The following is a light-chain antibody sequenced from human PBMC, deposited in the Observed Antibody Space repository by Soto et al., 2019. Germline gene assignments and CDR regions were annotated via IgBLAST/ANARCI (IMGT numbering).Light chain of an antibody. Sequence: EIVLTQFPATLSLSPGERATLSCRASQSVSRYLAWYQQKPGQAPRILIYDVSTRDTGIPARFSGSGSGTDFTLTITSLEPEDFSVYSCQQRSDWPITFGQGTRLEIK. CDR3: QQRSDWPIT. J-gene: IGKJ5*01. V-gene: IGKV3-11*01. CDR2: DVS. CDR1: QSVSRY.